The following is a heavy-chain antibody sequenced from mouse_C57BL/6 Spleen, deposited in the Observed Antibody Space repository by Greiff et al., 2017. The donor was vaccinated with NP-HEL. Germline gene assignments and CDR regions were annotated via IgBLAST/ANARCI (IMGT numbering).Heavy chain of an antibody. CDR2: IYPGDGDT. CDR1: GYAFSSSW. CDR3: ARGVTTVVATDDY. Sequence: QVQLQQSGPELVKPGASVKISCKASGYAFSSSWMNWVKQRPGKGLEWIGRIYPGDGDTNYNGKFKGKATLTADKSSSTAYMQLSSLTSEDSAVYFCARGVTTVVATDDYWGQGTTLTVSS. D-gene: IGHD1-1*01. V-gene: IGHV1-82*01. J-gene: IGHJ2*01.